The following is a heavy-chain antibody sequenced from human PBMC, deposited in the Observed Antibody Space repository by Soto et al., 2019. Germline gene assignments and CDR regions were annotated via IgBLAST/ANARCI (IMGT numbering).Heavy chain of an antibody. V-gene: IGHV1-18*01. CDR1: GYTFTSYG. D-gene: IGHD3-3*01. Sequence: QVPLVQSGAEAKKPGASVKVSCKASGYTFTSYGISWVRQAPGQGLEWMGWISAYNGNTNYAQKLQGRVTMTTDTSTSTAYMELRSLRSDDTAVYYCAREEYDFWNTRIGSWFDPWGQGTLVTVSS. CDR2: ISAYNGNT. J-gene: IGHJ5*02. CDR3: AREEYDFWNTRIGSWFDP.